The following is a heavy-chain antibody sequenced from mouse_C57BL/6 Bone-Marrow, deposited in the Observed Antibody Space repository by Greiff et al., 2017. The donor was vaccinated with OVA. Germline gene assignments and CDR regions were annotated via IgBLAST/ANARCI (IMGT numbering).Heavy chain of an antibody. V-gene: IGHV5-16*01. D-gene: IGHD2-4*01. J-gene: IGHJ2*01. CDR1: GFTFSDYY. CDR2: LTNDGSNT. CDR3: ARDPYDYGDYFDY. Sequence: EVQVVESEGGLVQPGSSMKLSCTASGFTFSDYYMAWVRQVPEKGLEWVATLTNDGSNTSYLDSLKSRFIISRDNAKNILYLQMSSLKSEDTATYYCARDPYDYGDYFDYWGQGTTLTVSS.